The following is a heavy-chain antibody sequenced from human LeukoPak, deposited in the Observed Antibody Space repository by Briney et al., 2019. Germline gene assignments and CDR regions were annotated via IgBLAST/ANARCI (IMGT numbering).Heavy chain of an antibody. CDR2: IYYSGST. CDR3: ARPMGYCSSSSCHPHAFDI. CDR1: GGSISSSSYY. Sequence: SETLSLTCTVSGGSISSSSYYWGWLRQPPGKGLEWIGSIYYSGSTYYNPSLKSRVTISVDTSKNQFSPKLSSVTAADTAVYYCARPMGYCSSSSCHPHAFDIWGQGTMVTVSS. V-gene: IGHV4-39*01. J-gene: IGHJ3*02. D-gene: IGHD2-2*01.